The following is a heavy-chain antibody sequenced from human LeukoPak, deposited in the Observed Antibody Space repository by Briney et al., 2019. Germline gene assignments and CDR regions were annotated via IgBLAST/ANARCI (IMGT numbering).Heavy chain of an antibody. J-gene: IGHJ3*02. CDR2: ISYDESNK. D-gene: IGHD3-22*01. CDR1: GFTFSSYG. Sequence: GGSLRLSCAASGFTFSSYGMHWVRQAPGKGLEWVAVISYDESNKQYADSVKGRFTISRDNSKNTLYLQMNSLRAGDTAVYYCARDLATYYYDSSGYWDAFDIWGQGTMVTVSS. CDR3: ARDLATYYYDSSGYWDAFDI. V-gene: IGHV3-30*03.